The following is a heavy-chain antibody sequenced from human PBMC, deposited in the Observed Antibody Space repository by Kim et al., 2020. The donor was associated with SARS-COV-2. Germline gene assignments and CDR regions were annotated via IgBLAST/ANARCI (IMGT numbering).Heavy chain of an antibody. V-gene: IGHV1-46*01. Sequence: ASVKVSCKASGYTFTSYYMHWVRQAPGQGLEWMGIINPSGGSTSYAQKFQGRVTMTRDTSTSKVYMELSSLRSEDTAVYYCARDTSTPHSSGPTWGYWGQGTLVTVSS. J-gene: IGHJ4*02. CDR3: ARDTSTPHSSGPTWGY. CDR2: INPSGGST. D-gene: IGHD6-19*01. CDR1: GYTFTSYY.